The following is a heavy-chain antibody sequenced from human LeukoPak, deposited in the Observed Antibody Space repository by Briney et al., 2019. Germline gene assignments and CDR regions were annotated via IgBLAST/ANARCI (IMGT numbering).Heavy chain of an antibody. CDR1: GFTFGSYG. D-gene: IGHD3-22*01. J-gene: IGHJ1*01. CDR2: ITPNADRT. CDR3: AIIHGYYDGSGYWVQ. Sequence: GGSLRLSCAASGFTFGSYGMSWVRQAPGKGLEWVPFITPNADRTSYADSVEGRFTISRDNPRNTLYMQMNSLRDEDTAVYYCAIIHGYYDGSGYWVQWGQGTLVTVSS. V-gene: IGHV3-23*01.